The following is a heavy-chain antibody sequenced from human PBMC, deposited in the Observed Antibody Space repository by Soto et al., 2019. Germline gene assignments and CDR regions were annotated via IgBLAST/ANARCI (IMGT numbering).Heavy chain of an antibody. J-gene: IGHJ6*02. Sequence: QVQLVQSGAEVKKPGSSVKVSCKASGGTFSSYAISWVRQAPGQGLEWMGGIIPIFGTADYAQKFQGRVTINAAESTSTAYMELSSLRSEDTAVYYCASVETQRYYYGMDVWGQGTTVTVSS. V-gene: IGHV1-69*12. D-gene: IGHD2-15*01. CDR3: ASVETQRYYYGMDV. CDR2: IIPIFGTA. CDR1: GGTFSSYA.